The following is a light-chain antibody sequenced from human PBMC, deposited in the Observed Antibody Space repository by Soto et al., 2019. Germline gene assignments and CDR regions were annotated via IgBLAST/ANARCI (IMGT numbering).Light chain of an antibody. CDR1: QSVSSN. Sequence: RTQVPSKLSETPGKRATLTFRASQSVSSNLAWYQLKPGQAPRLLIYGASPRATGIPARFTGSGSGTEFTLTLTRLQSEDFAVYYCLLFNRRRPFGQGTQVDIK. CDR2: GAS. V-gene: IGKV3-15*01. J-gene: IGKJ5*01. CDR3: LLFNRRRP.